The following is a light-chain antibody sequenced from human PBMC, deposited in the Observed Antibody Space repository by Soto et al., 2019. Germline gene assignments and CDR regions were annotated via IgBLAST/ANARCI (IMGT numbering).Light chain of an antibody. CDR1: QSVRSSY. CDR3: QHYGGSPPVT. J-gene: IGKJ2*01. CDR2: CAS. Sequence: EIVLTQSPGTLSLSPGESATLSCRASQSVRSSYLAWYQQKPGQAPRLLIYCASSRATGIPDSFSGSGSGTDFTLTITRLEPEDFAVYYCQHYGGSPPVTFGQGTKLEIK. V-gene: IGKV3-20*01.